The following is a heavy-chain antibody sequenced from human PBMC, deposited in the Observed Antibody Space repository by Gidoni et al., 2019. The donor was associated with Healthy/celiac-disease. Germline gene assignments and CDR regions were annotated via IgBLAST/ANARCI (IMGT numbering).Heavy chain of an antibody. CDR3: ARDPGPSRWSGYRSYFDL. CDR2: IYSGGST. J-gene: IGHJ2*01. D-gene: IGHD3-3*01. CDR1: GFPVSSHY. Sequence: EVQLVESGGGLIQPGGSLRLSCAASGFPVSSHYMGWVRQAPGKGLEWGSVIYSGGSTYYADSVKGRFTISRDNSKNTLYLQMNSLRAEDTAVYYCARDPGPSRWSGYRSYFDLWGRGTLVTVSS. V-gene: IGHV3-53*01.